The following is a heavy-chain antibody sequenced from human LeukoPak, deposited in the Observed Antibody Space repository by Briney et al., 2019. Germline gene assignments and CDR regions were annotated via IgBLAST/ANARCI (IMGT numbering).Heavy chain of an antibody. D-gene: IGHD2-15*01. Sequence: SETLSLTCTVSGGSISSYYWSWIRQPPGKGLEWIGYIYYSGTTNNNPSLKSRVTISIDTSKEQFSLKLSSVTAADTAIYYCARRFGSGDYFDYWGQGTLVTVSS. V-gene: IGHV4-59*01. CDR2: IYYSGTT. J-gene: IGHJ4*02. CDR1: GGSISSYY. CDR3: ARRFGSGDYFDY.